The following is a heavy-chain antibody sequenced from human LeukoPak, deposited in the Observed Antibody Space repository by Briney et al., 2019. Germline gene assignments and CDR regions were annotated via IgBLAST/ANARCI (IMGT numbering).Heavy chain of an antibody. J-gene: IGHJ4*02. V-gene: IGHV4-34*01. CDR1: GGSFSGYY. D-gene: IGHD6-25*01. Sequence: PSETLSLTCAVYGGSFSGYYWSWIRQPPGKGLEWIGEIKHSGSTNYNPSLKSRVTISVDTSKNQFSLKLSSVTAADTAVYYCARGRGSSGWIDYWGQGTLVTVSS. CDR2: IKHSGST. CDR3: ARGRGSSGWIDY.